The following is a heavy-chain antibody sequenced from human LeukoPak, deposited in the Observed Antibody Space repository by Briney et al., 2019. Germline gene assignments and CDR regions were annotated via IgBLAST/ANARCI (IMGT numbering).Heavy chain of an antibody. Sequence: SETLSLTCAVYGGSFSGYYWSWIRQPPGKGLEWIGEINHSGSTNYNPSLKSRVTISVDTSKNQFSLKLSSVTAADTAVYYCARVAGARSRAPVFRLGYFDYWGQGTLVTVSS. CDR1: GGSFSGYY. D-gene: IGHD1-26*01. V-gene: IGHV4-34*01. J-gene: IGHJ4*02. CDR2: INHSGST. CDR3: ARVAGARSRAPVFRLGYFDY.